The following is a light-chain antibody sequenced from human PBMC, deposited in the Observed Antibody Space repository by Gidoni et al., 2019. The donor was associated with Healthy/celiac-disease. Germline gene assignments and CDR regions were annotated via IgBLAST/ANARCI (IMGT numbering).Light chain of an antibody. J-gene: IGKJ1*01. V-gene: IGKV1-5*03. CDR2: KAS. CDR3: QQYNSYGT. Sequence: DIQMTQSPSTLSASVGDRVTITCRASQSISSWLAWYQQKPGNAPMLLIYKASSLESGVPSRFSGSGSGTEFTLTISSLPPDDFATYYCQQYNSYGTFGQGTKVEIK. CDR1: QSISSW.